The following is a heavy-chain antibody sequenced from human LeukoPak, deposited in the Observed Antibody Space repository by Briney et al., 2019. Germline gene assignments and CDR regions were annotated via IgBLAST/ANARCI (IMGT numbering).Heavy chain of an antibody. CDR3: TTEGQQMESSGFDY. CDR2: IASRPAGGAT. Sequence: GGSLRLSCAASGLTFTYAWMNWVRQAPGEGLEWVGRIASRPAGGATDYADSVRGRFSISRDDSKNTLYLQMNSLKTEDTAVYYCTTEGQQMESSGFDYWGQGTPVTVSS. CDR1: GLTFTYAW. J-gene: IGHJ4*02. D-gene: IGHD3-10*01. V-gene: IGHV3-15*07.